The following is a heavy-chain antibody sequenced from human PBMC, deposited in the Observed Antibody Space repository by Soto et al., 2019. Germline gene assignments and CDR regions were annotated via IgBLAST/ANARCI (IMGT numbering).Heavy chain of an antibody. J-gene: IGHJ4*02. CDR3: ARENDYGSGRKVFDY. CDR1: GFTFTNYA. D-gene: IGHD6-19*01. Sequence: DVQLWESGGGLVQPGGSLRLSCAASGFTFTNYAVSWVRQAPGKGLEWVSPISGSGSRTYYADSVKGRFTISRDNSKNTVYLQMNSLRAEDTAVYYCARENDYGSGRKVFDYWGQGTLVTVSS. V-gene: IGHV3-23*01. CDR2: ISGSGSRT.